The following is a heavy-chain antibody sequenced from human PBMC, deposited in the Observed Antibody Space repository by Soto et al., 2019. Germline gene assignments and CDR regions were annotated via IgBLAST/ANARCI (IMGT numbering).Heavy chain of an antibody. V-gene: IGHV3-23*01. J-gene: IGHJ4*02. CDR2: ISGSGGST. Sequence: EVRLLESGGGLVQPGGSLRLSCAASGFTFSSYAMSWVRQAPGKGLEWVSAISGSGGSTYYADSVKGRFTISRDNSKNTLYLQMNSLRAEDTAVYYCAKPRNKGYSSSWYNYWGQGTLVTVSS. D-gene: IGHD6-13*01. CDR1: GFTFSSYA. CDR3: AKPRNKGYSSSWYNY.